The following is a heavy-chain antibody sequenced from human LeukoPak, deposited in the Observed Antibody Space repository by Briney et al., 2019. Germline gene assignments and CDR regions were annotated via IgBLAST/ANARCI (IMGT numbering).Heavy chain of an antibody. V-gene: IGHV3-7*01. D-gene: IGHD6-19*01. CDR1: GFTFSSYW. CDR2: IKQDGSEK. CDR3: ARSGSGWSLGYSFDY. Sequence: GGSLRLSCAASGFTFSSYWMSWVRQAPGKGLEWVANIKQDGSEKYYVDSVKGRFTISRDNAKNSLYLQMNSLRAEDTAVYYCARSGSGWSLGYSFDYWGQGTLVTVSS. J-gene: IGHJ4*02.